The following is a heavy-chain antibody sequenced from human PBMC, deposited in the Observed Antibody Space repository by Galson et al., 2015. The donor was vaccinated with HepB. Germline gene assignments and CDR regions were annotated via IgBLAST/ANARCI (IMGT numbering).Heavy chain of an antibody. CDR3: ARDLRGYSGYALDY. V-gene: IGHV3-30*09. CDR1: GFTFSSYA. Sequence: SLRLSCAASGFTFSSYAMHWVRQAPGKGLEWVAVISYDGSNKYYADSVKGRFAISRDNSKNTLYLQMNSLRAEDTAVYYCARDLRGYSGYALDYWGQGTLVTVSS. CDR2: ISYDGSNK. D-gene: IGHD5-12*01. J-gene: IGHJ4*02.